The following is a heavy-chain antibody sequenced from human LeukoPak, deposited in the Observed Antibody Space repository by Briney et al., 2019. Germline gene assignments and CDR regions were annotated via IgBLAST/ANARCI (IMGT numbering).Heavy chain of an antibody. Sequence: PGGSLRLSCAASGFTFSRYSMNWVRQAPGKGLEWVSSISGSSSYIYYADSVKGRLTISRDNAKNSLYLQMNSLRAEDTAVYYCARHLSGVTGYTYGRGIDYWGQGTLVTVSS. CDR3: ARHLSGVTGYTYGRGIDY. CDR1: GFTFSRYS. V-gene: IGHV3-21*01. D-gene: IGHD5-18*01. J-gene: IGHJ4*02. CDR2: ISGSSSYI.